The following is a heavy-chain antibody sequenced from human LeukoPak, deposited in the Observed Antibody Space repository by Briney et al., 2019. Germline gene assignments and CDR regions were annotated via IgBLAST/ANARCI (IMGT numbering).Heavy chain of an antibody. CDR2: INHSGST. D-gene: IGHD3-10*01. J-gene: IGHJ4*02. V-gene: IGHV4-34*01. CDR3: ATRHSLLWFGELLAPFSY. CDR1: GGSFSGYY. Sequence: SETLSLTCAVSGGSFSGYYWSWIRQPPGKGLEWIGEINHSGSTNYNPSLKSRVTISVDTSKNQFSLKLSSVTAADTAVYYCATRHSLLWFGELLAPFSYWGQGTLVTVSS.